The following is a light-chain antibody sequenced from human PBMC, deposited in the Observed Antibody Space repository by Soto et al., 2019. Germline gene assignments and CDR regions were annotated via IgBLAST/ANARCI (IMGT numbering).Light chain of an antibody. CDR3: QQYNNWPMT. Sequence: EIVMTQSPATLSVSPGERATLSCRASQSVSSNLAWYQQKPGQAPRLLIYGASTRATGIPARFGGSGSGTEFTLTISSLQSEDFVVYYCQQYNNWPMTFGQGTKVEIK. CDR2: GAS. V-gene: IGKV3-15*01. J-gene: IGKJ1*01. CDR1: QSVSSN.